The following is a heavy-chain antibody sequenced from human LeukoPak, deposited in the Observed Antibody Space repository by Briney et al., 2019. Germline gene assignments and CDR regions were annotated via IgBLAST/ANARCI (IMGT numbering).Heavy chain of an antibody. CDR3: ARAAAPLQYYYGMDV. D-gene: IGHD6-13*01. Sequence: ASVKVSCKASGYTFTSYYMHWVRQAPGQGLEWMGIINPSGGSTSYAQKFRGRVTMTRDTSTSTVYMELSSLGSEDTAVYYCARAAAPLQYYYGMDVWGQGTTVTVSS. J-gene: IGHJ6*02. V-gene: IGHV1-46*01. CDR1: GYTFTSYY. CDR2: INPSGGST.